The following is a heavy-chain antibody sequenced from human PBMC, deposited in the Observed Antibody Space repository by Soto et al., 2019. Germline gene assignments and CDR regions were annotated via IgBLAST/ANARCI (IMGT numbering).Heavy chain of an antibody. D-gene: IGHD5-18*01. V-gene: IGHV4-34*01. CDR2: INHSGST. J-gene: IGHJ4*02. CDR3: ARVTIGYWPLFEH. CDR1: GGSFSGYY. Sequence: SETLSLTCAVYGGSFSGYYWSWIRQPPGKGLEWIGEINHSGSTDYNPALKSRVTISVDSSKNQYSLKLSSLTAADTAVYYCARVTIGYWPLFEHWGQGTLVTVSS.